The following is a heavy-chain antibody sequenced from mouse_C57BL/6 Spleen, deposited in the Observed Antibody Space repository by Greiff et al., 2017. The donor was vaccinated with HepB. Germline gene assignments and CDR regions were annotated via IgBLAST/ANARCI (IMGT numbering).Heavy chain of an antibody. CDR1: GYTFTSYW. CDR2: IHPNSGST. Sequence: QVQLQQPGAELVKPGASVKLSCKASGYTFTSYWMHWVKQRPGQGLEWIGMIHPNSGSTNYNEKFKSKATLTVDKSSSTAYMQLSSLTSEDSAVYHCAREGYSNYYAMDYWGQGTSVTVSS. CDR3: AREGYSNYYAMDY. V-gene: IGHV1-64*01. J-gene: IGHJ4*01. D-gene: IGHD2-5*01.